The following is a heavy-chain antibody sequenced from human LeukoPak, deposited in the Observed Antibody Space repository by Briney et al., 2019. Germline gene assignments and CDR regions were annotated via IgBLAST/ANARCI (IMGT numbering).Heavy chain of an antibody. Sequence: PSQTLSLTCTVSGGSISSGDYYWSWIRQPPGKGLEWIGYINYSGSTYYNPSLRSRVTISVDTSKNQFSLRLSSVTAADTAVYYCARTGYYYDTSGVDGGHWFDPWGQGTLVTVSS. V-gene: IGHV4-30-4*01. CDR3: ARTGYYYDTSGVDGGHWFDP. CDR1: GGSISSGDYY. D-gene: IGHD3-22*01. J-gene: IGHJ5*02. CDR2: INYSGST.